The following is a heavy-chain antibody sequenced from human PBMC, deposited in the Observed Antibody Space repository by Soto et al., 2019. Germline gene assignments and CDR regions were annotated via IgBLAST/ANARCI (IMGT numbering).Heavy chain of an antibody. CDR1: GFTFSSYA. J-gene: IGHJ4*02. D-gene: IGHD3-22*01. CDR3: AKDPSMIVVVISDY. Sequence: LRLSCAASGFTFSSYAMSWVRQAPGKGLEWVSAISGSGGSTYYADSVKGRFTISRDNSKNTLYLQMNSLRAEDTAVYYCAKDPSMIVVVISDYWGQGTLVTVSS. V-gene: IGHV3-23*01. CDR2: ISGSGGST.